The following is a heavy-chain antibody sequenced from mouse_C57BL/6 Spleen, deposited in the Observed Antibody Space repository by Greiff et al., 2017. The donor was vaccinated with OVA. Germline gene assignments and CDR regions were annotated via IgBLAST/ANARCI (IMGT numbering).Heavy chain of an antibody. Sequence: QVQLQQPGTELVKPGASVKLSCKASGYTFTSYWMHWVKQRPGQGLEWIGNINPSNGGTNYNEKVKSKATLTVDKSSNTAYMQLSSLTSEDSAVYYCARRIVATEDYYAMDYWGQGTSVTVSS. V-gene: IGHV1-53*01. CDR1: GYTFTSYW. D-gene: IGHD1-1*01. CDR2: INPSNGGT. J-gene: IGHJ4*01. CDR3: ARRIVATEDYYAMDY.